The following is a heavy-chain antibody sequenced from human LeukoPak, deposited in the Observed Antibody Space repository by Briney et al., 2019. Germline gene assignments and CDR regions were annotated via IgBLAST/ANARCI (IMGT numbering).Heavy chain of an antibody. Sequence: PGGSLRLSCAASGFTVSSNYMSWVRQAPGKGLEWVSSISISSSYIYYADSVKGRFTISRDNAKNSLYLQMNSLRAEDTAVYYCARDNPYSESPAADDAFDIWGQGTMVTVSS. CDR3: ARDNPYSESPAADDAFDI. D-gene: IGHD1-26*01. J-gene: IGHJ3*02. CDR1: GFTVSSNY. CDR2: ISISSSYI. V-gene: IGHV3-21*01.